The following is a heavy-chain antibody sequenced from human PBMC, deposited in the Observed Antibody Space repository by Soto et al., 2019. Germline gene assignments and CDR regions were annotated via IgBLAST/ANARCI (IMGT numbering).Heavy chain of an antibody. Sequence: ETLSLTCAVYGGSFSDYYWIWIRQPPGKGLEWIGEINHSGSTTYNPSLKSRVTISVDTSKKQFSLKLSSVTAADTAVYYCARGPNIRTFDYWGQGTLVTVSS. V-gene: IGHV4-34*01. CDR3: ARGPNIRTFDY. CDR1: GGSFSDYY. J-gene: IGHJ4*02. CDR2: INHSGST.